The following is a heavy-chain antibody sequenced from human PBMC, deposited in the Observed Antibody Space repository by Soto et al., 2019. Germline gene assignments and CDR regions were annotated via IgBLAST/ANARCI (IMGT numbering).Heavy chain of an antibody. J-gene: IGHJ4*02. CDR3: ARDPLGYCSGGSCYSGGRDDY. Sequence: QVQLQQWGAGLLKPSETLSLTCAVYGGSFSGYYWSWIRQPPGKGLEWIGEINHSGSTNYNPSLKSRVTIPVDTSKNQFSLKLSSVTAADTAVYYCARDPLGYCSGGSCYSGGRDDYWGQGTLVTVSS. D-gene: IGHD2-15*01. CDR2: INHSGST. CDR1: GGSFSGYY. V-gene: IGHV4-34*01.